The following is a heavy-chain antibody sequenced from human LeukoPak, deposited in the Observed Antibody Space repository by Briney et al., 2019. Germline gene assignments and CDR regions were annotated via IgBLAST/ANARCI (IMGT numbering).Heavy chain of an antibody. CDR3: ARVKYNNNWSWFDP. Sequence: GASVKVSCKASGYTFTAYYMHWVRQAPGQGLEWMGWINPNSGGTNYAQNFQDRVTMTRDTCISTAYMELSRLRSDDTAVYFCARVKYNNNWSWFDPWGQGTQVTVSS. J-gene: IGHJ5*02. CDR2: INPNSGGT. CDR1: GYTFTAYY. V-gene: IGHV1-2*02. D-gene: IGHD1-1*01.